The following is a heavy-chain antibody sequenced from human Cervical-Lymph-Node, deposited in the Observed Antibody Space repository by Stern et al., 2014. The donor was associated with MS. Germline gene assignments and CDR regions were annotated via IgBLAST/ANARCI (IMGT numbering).Heavy chain of an antibody. Sequence: VQLVESGGGVVQPGRSLRLSCATSGFTFSRYAMHWVRQAPGKGLEWLAVITYDEKNENYADSVRGRFTISRDNSKKLLYLQMISLRIEDTAVYYCVPGSGAFDSWGQGTLVTVSS. CDR1: GFTFSRYA. CDR2: ITYDEKNE. D-gene: IGHD3-10*01. J-gene: IGHJ4*02. V-gene: IGHV3-30*03. CDR3: VPGSGAFDS.